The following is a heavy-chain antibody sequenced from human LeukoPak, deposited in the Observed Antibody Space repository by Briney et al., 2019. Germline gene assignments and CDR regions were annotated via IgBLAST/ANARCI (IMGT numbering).Heavy chain of an antibody. Sequence: GESLKISCQGSGYRFTDYWIGWVRQMPGKGLEWMGIIYHGDSDTRYSPSFQGQVTISADKSISTAYLQWSSLKASHTAMYYCARLVGATGVDYWGQGTLVTVSS. V-gene: IGHV5-51*01. CDR3: ARLVGATGVDY. CDR1: GYRFTDYW. J-gene: IGHJ4*02. CDR2: IYHGDSDT. D-gene: IGHD1-26*01.